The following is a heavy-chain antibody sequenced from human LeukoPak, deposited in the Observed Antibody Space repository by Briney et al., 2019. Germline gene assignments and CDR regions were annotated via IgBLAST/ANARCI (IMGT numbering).Heavy chain of an antibody. CDR2: IYHSGST. Sequence: SGTLSLTCAVSGGSISSGGYSWSWIRQPPGEGLEWIGYIYHSGSTYYNPSLKSRVTISVDRSKNQFSLKLSSVTAADTAVYYCARVGPGEIEVDYWGQGTLVTVSS. D-gene: IGHD1-14*01. CDR1: GGSISSGGYS. CDR3: ARVGPGEIEVDY. V-gene: IGHV4-30-2*01. J-gene: IGHJ4*02.